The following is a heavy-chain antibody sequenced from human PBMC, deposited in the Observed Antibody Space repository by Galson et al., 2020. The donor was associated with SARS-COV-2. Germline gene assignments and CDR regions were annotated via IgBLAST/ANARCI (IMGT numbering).Heavy chain of an antibody. CDR3: ASSTPYCSSTSSYELEY. CDR1: GYTFTSYA. J-gene: IGHJ4*02. D-gene: IGHD2-2*01. V-gene: IGHV1-3*01. Sequence: ASVKVSCKASGYTFTSYAMHWVRQAPGQRLEWMGWINAGNGNTKYSQKFQGRVTITRDTSASTAYMELSSLRSEDTAVYYCASSTPYCSSTSSYELEYWGEGTLVTVSS. CDR2: INAGNGNT.